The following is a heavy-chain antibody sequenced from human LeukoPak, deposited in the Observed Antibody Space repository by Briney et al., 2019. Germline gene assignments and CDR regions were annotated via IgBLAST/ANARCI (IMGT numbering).Heavy chain of an antibody. V-gene: IGHV4-34*01. D-gene: IGHD3-22*01. CDR2: TNHSGST. CDR3: ARGLRYDSSGPRGRWFDP. Sequence: SSETLSLTCVVYGGSFSGYYWSWIRQPPGKGLEWIGETNHSGSTNYNPSLKSRVTISVDTSKNQFSLKLSSVTAADTAVYYCARGLRYDSSGPRGRWFDPWGQGTLVTVSS. J-gene: IGHJ5*02. CDR1: GGSFSGYY.